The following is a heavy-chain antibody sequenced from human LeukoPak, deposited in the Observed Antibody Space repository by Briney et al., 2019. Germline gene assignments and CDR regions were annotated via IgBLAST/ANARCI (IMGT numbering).Heavy chain of an antibody. V-gene: IGHV4-39*07. J-gene: IGHJ4*02. CDR1: GGSISSSSNF. CDR3: ARGRWLQFSD. CDR2: ISYSGST. Sequence: SETLSLTCTVSGGSISSSSNFWGWIRQPPGKGLEWIGSISYSGSTYYNPSLKSRVTISLDTSKNQFSLKLSSVTAADTAIYYCARGRWLQFSDWGPGTLVTVSS. D-gene: IGHD5-24*01.